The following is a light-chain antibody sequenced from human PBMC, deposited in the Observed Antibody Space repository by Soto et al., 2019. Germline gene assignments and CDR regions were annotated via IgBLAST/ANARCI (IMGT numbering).Light chain of an antibody. CDR3: QQYYDTPLT. CDR2: WAS. Sequence: DIVMTQSPDSLAVSLGERATINCRSSQSVLYSSNNKNYLAWYQQKPGQPPKLLIYWASIRESGVPDRFGGSGSGTDFTLTISSLQAEDVAVYYCQQYYDTPLTFGGGTKVEIK. CDR1: QSVLYSSNNKNY. J-gene: IGKJ4*01. V-gene: IGKV4-1*01.